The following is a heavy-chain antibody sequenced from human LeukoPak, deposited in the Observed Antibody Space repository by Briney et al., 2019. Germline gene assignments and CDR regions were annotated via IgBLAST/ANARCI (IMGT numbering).Heavy chain of an antibody. CDR3: ARLMSGSYSPFDY. Sequence: GASVKVSCKASGGTFSSYAISWVRQAPGQGLEWMGGIIPIFGTANYAQKFQGRVTITTDESTSTAYMELSSLRSEDTAVYYCARLMSGSYSPFDYWGQGTLVTVSS. V-gene: IGHV1-69*05. CDR2: IIPIFGTA. CDR1: GGTFSSYA. J-gene: IGHJ4*02. D-gene: IGHD1-26*01.